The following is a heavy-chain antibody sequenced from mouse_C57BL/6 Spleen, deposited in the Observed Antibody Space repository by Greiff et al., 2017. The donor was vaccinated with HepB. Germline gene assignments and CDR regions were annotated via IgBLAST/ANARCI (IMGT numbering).Heavy chain of an antibody. V-gene: IGHV1-50*01. D-gene: IGHD1-2*01. J-gene: IGHJ2*01. CDR3: ARLANFDY. Sequence: VQLQQSGAELVKPGASVKLSCKASGYTFTSYWMQWVKQRPGQGLEWIGEIDPSDSYTNYNQKFKGKATLTVDTSSSTAYMQLSSLTSEDSAVYYCARLANFDYWGQGTTLTVSS. CDR1: GYTFTSYW. CDR2: IDPSDSYT.